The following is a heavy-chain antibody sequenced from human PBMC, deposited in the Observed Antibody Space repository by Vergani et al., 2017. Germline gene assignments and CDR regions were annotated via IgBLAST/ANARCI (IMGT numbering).Heavy chain of an antibody. D-gene: IGHD3-10*01. V-gene: IGHV3-30*18. CDR2: ISYDGSNK. CDR1: GFTFSSYG. J-gene: IGHJ3*02. Sequence: QVQLVESGGGVVQPGRSLRLSCAASGFTFSSYGMHWVRQAPGKGLEWVAVISYDGSNKYYADSVKGRFTISRDNSKNTLYLQMNSLRAEDTAVYYCAKDKKSDGEFDAFDIWGQGTMVTVSS. CDR3: AKDKKSDGEFDAFDI.